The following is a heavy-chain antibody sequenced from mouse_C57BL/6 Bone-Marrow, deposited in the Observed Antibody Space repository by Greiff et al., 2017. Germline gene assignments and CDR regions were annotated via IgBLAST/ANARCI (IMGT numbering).Heavy chain of an antibody. V-gene: IGHV1-81*01. Sequence: VKLMESGAELARPGASVKLSCKASGYTFTSYGISWVKQRTGQGLEWIGEIYPRSGNTYYNEKFKGKATLTADKSSSTAYMELRSLTSEDSAVYFCARWYGSSHLYWGQGTTLTVSS. CDR2: IYPRSGNT. CDR1: GYTFTSYG. CDR3: ARWYGSSHLY. J-gene: IGHJ2*01. D-gene: IGHD1-1*01.